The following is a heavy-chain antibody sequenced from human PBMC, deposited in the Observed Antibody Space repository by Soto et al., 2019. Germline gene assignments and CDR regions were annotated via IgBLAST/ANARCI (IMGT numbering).Heavy chain of an antibody. D-gene: IGHD1-26*01. CDR3: ATGGGSYPLDY. V-gene: IGHV4-39*01. J-gene: IGHJ4*02. CDR1: GGSISSSSYY. CDR2: IYYSGST. Sequence: SETLSLTCTVSGGSISSSSYYLGWIRQPPGKGLEWIGSIYYSGSTYYNPSLKSRVTISVDTSKNQFSLKLSSVTAADTAVYYCATGGGSYPLDYWGQGTLVTVSS.